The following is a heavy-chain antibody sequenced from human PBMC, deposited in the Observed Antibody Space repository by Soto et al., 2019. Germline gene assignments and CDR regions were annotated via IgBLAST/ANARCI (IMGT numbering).Heavy chain of an antibody. Sequence: PGGSLRLSCAASGFTFSSYSMNWVRQAPGKGLEWVSYISSSSSTIYYADSVKGRFTISRDNAKNSLYLQMNSLRDEDTAVYYCARDTASYCTNGVCLYYYYYGMDVWGQGTTVTVSS. CDR3: ARDTASYCTNGVCLYYYYYGMDV. CDR1: GFTFSSYS. J-gene: IGHJ6*02. D-gene: IGHD2-8*01. V-gene: IGHV3-48*02. CDR2: ISSSSSTI.